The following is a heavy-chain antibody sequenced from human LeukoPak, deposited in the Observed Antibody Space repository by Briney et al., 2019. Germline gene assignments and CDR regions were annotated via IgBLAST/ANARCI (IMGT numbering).Heavy chain of an antibody. CDR2: ISGSGGST. D-gene: IGHD2-2*01. Sequence: GGSLRLSCAVSGITLSNYGMSWVRQAPGKGLEWVAGISGSGGSTIYADSVKGRFTISRDNSKNTLYLQMNSLRAEDTAVYYCARHPEPGYCSSTSCHESYFDYWGQGTLVTVSS. CDR1: GITLSNYG. J-gene: IGHJ4*02. CDR3: ARHPEPGYCSSTSCHESYFDY. V-gene: IGHV3-23*01.